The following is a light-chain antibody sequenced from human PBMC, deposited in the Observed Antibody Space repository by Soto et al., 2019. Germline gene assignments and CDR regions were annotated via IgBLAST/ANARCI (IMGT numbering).Light chain of an antibody. J-gene: IGKJ1*01. CDR3: QQYGSSSWT. CDR1: QSISSSF. Sequence: EIVLTQSLGTLSLSPGERATLSCSASQSISSSFLAWFQQRPGQAPRLLIYGASSRAKGIPDMFSGSGSGTDFTLTISRLEPEDFAVYYCQQYGSSSWTFGQGTKVDIK. V-gene: IGKV3-20*01. CDR2: GAS.